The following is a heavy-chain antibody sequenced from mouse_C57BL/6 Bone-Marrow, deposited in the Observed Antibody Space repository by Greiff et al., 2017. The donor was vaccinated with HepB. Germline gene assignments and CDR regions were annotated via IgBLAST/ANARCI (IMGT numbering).Heavy chain of an antibody. CDR3: ANYYGSTLYFDY. Sequence: VQLQQSGPELVKPGASVKISCKASGYAFSSSWMNWVKQRPGKGLEWIGRIYPGDGDTNYNGKFKGKATLTADKSSSTAYMQLSSLTSEDSAVYFCANYYGSTLYFDYWGQGTTLTVSS. J-gene: IGHJ2*01. D-gene: IGHD1-1*01. CDR2: IYPGDGDT. V-gene: IGHV1-82*01. CDR1: GYAFSSSW.